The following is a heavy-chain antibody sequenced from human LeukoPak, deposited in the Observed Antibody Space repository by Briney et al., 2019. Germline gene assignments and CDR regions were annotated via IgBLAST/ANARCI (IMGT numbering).Heavy chain of an antibody. CDR3: AREGWFGELFVDY. CDR2: ISSSSSYI. D-gene: IGHD3-10*01. J-gene: IGHJ4*02. CDR1: GFTSSSYS. V-gene: IGHV3-21*01. Sequence: GGSLRLSCAASGFTSSSYSMNWVRQAPGKGLEWVSSISSSSSYIYYADSVKGRFTISRDNAKNSLYLQMNSLRAEDTAVYYCAREGWFGELFVDYWGQGTLVTVSS.